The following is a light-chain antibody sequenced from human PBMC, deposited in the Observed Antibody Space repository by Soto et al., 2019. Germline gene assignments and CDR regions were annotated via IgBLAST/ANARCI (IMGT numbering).Light chain of an antibody. Sequence: QSALTQPPSASGSPGQSVTISCSGTASDVGRYNYVSWYQHHPGKAPKLIIHEVSRRPSGVPDRFSGSKSGNTASLTVSGLQAADEADYYCCSYVGGSTLVFGGGTNLTVL. J-gene: IGLJ2*01. CDR3: CSYVGGSTLV. V-gene: IGLV2-8*01. CDR1: ASDVGRYNY. CDR2: EVS.